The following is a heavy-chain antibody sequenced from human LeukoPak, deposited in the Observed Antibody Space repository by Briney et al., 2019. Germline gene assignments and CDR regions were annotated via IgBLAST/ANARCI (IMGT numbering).Heavy chain of an antibody. J-gene: IGHJ4*02. CDR2: IQCDGNTV. Sequence: GGPLRLSCVASGFTYSHNGMHWVRQAPGKGLEWVAFIQCDGNTVFYAGSVKGRFTFSRDNSKNTLYLQMNSLRAEDTAVYYCARDLSYYGSGSYAYWGQGTLVTVSS. V-gene: IGHV3-30*02. CDR1: GFTYSHNG. D-gene: IGHD3-10*01. CDR3: ARDLSYYGSGSYAY.